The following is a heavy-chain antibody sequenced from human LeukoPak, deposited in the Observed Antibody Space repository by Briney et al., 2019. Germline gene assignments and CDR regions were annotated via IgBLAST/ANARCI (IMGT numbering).Heavy chain of an antibody. V-gene: IGHV1-69*06. Sequence: SVKVSCKASGYTFTDYYIHWVRQAPGQGLEWMGGIIPIFGTANYAQKFQGRVTITADKSTSTAYMELSSLRSEDTAVYYCARDPVLGYCSSTSCDRWFDPWGQGTLVTVSS. CDR2: IIPIFGTA. D-gene: IGHD2-2*01. J-gene: IGHJ5*02. CDR1: GYTFTDYY. CDR3: ARDPVLGYCSSTSCDRWFDP.